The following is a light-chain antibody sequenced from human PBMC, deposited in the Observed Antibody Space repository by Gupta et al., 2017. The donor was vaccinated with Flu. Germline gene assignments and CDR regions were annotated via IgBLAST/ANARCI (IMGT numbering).Light chain of an antibody. CDR1: SSDIGNYNL. J-gene: IGLJ3*02. CDR3: CAYVGGSSWV. Sequence: SALTQPASVSGSPGQSITISCTGTSSDIGNYNLVSWYQQYPGKAPKLMIYEVTKRPSGASNRFSGSKPGNTASLTISGLQAEDEADYYCCAYVGGSSWVFGGGTKLTVL. CDR2: EVT. V-gene: IGLV2-23*02.